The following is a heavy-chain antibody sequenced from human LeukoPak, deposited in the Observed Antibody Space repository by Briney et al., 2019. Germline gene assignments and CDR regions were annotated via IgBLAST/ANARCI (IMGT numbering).Heavy chain of an antibody. J-gene: IGHJ5*02. D-gene: IGHD2-15*01. CDR1: GDSISSTSHY. CDR3: ARSLYCFNYRCYKPSWFDL. V-gene: IGHV4-39*01. Sequence: SETLSLTCTVSGDSISSTSHYWDWIRQPPGKGLEWIGNIYFTGSTYYCPSLKSRVTISVDRSKNQFSLKLSSVTAADTAVYYCARSLYCFNYRCYKPSWFDLWGQGTLVTVSS. CDR2: IYFTGST.